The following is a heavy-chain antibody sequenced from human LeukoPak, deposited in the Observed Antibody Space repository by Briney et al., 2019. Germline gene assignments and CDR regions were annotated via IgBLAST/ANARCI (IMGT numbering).Heavy chain of an antibody. CDR2: ITGDGTST. CDR1: GFTFISFG. V-gene: IGHV3-23*01. CDR3: AKELDYGDYISSRGLDY. Sequence: GGSLRLSCAASGFTFISFGMNWVRQAPGKGLEWVSGITGDGTSTYYADSVKGRFTISRDNSENTLYLQMNSLRAEDTAVYYCAKELDYGDYISSRGLDYWGQGTLVTVSS. J-gene: IGHJ4*02. D-gene: IGHD4-17*01.